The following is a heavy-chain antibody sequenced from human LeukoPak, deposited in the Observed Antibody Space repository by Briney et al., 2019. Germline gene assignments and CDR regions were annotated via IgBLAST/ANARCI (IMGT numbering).Heavy chain of an antibody. V-gene: IGHV3-23*01. D-gene: IGHD3-9*01. CDR2: ISGSGGST. Sequence: GGSLRLSCAASGFTFSSYAMSWVRQAPGKGLEWVSAISGSGGSTYYADSVKGRFTISRDNSKNTLYLQMNSLRAEDTAVYYCAKDLRYFDWLYEFDYWGQGTLVTVSS. CDR3: AKDLRYFDWLYEFDY. CDR1: GFTFSSYA. J-gene: IGHJ4*02.